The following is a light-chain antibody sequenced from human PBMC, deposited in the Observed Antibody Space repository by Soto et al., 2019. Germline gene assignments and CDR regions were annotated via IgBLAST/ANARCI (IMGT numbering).Light chain of an antibody. CDR2: DAS. Sequence: IVFTQSPATLSLSPGERATLSCRASQSVSSYLAWYQHKPGQAPRLLIYDASNRATGIPARFSGSGSGTGFTLTISSLEAEDFAVYYCQQRSNWPPITFGQGTRLEIK. J-gene: IGKJ5*01. V-gene: IGKV3-11*01. CDR3: QQRSNWPPIT. CDR1: QSVSSY.